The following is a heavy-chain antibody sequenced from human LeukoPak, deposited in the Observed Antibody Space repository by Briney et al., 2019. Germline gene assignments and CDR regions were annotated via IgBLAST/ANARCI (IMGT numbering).Heavy chain of an antibody. J-gene: IGHJ4*02. D-gene: IGHD3-10*01. Sequence: ASVKVSCKASGYTFTGYYMHWVRQAPGQGLGWMGRINPNSGGTNYAQKFQGRVTMTRDTSISTAYMELSRLRSDDTAVYYCARDSRYYYGSGSYYPDYWGQGTLVTVSS. CDR2: INPNSGGT. CDR3: ARDSRYYYGSGSYYPDY. CDR1: GYTFTGYY. V-gene: IGHV1-2*06.